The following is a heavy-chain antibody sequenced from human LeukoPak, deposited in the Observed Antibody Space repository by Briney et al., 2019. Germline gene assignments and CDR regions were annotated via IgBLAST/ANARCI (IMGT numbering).Heavy chain of an antibody. CDR3: ARDRGGRTGLDD. D-gene: IGHD2-15*01. CDR2: IKEEGSEK. CDR1: GITFSRSW. J-gene: IGHJ4*02. Sequence: VGSLRLSCAASGITFSRSWMSWVRQAPGKGLEWVAFIKEEGSEKYYVDSVKGGFTISRDNAENSLYLQMNSLRAEDTAVYYCARDRGGRTGLDDWGQGTLVTVSS. V-gene: IGHV3-7*04.